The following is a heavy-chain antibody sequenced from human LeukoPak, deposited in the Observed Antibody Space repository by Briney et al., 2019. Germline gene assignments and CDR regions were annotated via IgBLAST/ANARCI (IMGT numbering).Heavy chain of an antibody. CDR2: INPNSGST. Sequence: GASEKLSCEASGYTFSGYYMRWVRQAPGQGLEWVSCINPNSGSTNYAEKFQGRVTMTRDKSKNTPYLELNRLRSDDTAVYYCARDSSSWAYYVDYWGQGTLVTVSS. D-gene: IGHD6-13*01. CDR3: ARDSSSWAYYVDY. V-gene: IGHV1-2*02. CDR1: GYTFSGYY. J-gene: IGHJ4*02.